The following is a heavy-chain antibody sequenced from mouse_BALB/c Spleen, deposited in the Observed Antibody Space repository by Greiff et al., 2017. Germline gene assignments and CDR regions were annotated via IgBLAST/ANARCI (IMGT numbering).Heavy chain of an antibody. J-gene: IGHJ1*01. CDR1: GYTFTSYY. Sequence: QVQLQQSGAELVKPGASVKLSCKASGYTFTSYYMYWVKQRPGQGLEWIGEINPSNGGTNFNEKFKSKATLTVDKSSSTAYMQLSSLTSEDSAVYYCTRRGVGYWYFDVGGAGTTVTVSS. D-gene: IGHD1-1*01. CDR3: TRRGVGYWYFDV. V-gene: IGHV1S81*02. CDR2: INPSNGGT.